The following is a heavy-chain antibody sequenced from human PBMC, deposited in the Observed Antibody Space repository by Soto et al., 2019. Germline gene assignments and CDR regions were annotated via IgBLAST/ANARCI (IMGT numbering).Heavy chain of an antibody. D-gene: IGHD3-16*01. CDR3: ARRIPFISGGCFDY. CDR1: GYSISSSNW. V-gene: IGHV4-28*01. Sequence: QVQLQESGPGLVKPSDTLSLTCAVSGYSISSSNWWGWIRQPPGKGLEWIGYFSNSGSTYYNPSLKSRGPTSVDTSKNQYSLKLSSVTAVDTAIYYCARRIPFISGGCFDYWGQGTLVTVSS. CDR2: FSNSGST. J-gene: IGHJ4*02.